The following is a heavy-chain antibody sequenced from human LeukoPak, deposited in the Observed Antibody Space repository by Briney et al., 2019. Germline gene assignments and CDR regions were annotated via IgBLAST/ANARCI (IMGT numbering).Heavy chain of an antibody. D-gene: IGHD3-22*01. J-gene: IGHJ4*02. CDR2: INPSGGST. V-gene: IGHV1-46*01. Sequence: ASVKVSCKASGYTFTSYYMHWVRQAPGQGLEWMGIINPSGGSTSYAQKFQGRVTMTRDTSTSTVYMELSSLRSGDTAVYYCAKWGLRYYYEPSFDYWGQGTLVTVSS. CDR1: GYTFTSYY. CDR3: AKWGLRYYYEPSFDY.